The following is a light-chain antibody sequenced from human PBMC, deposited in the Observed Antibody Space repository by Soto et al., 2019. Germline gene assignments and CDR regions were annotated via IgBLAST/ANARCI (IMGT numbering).Light chain of an antibody. J-gene: IGKJ1*01. CDR3: HQYGSSGT. CDR1: QSVSSY. Sequence: ENVFTKSLSTLSLYPEETATLSCRASQSVSSYLAWYQQKPGQAPRLLIYGASSRATGIPDRFSGSGSGTDFTLTISRLEPEDFAVYYCHQYGSSGTFGQGTKVDI. CDR2: GAS. V-gene: IGKV3-20*01.